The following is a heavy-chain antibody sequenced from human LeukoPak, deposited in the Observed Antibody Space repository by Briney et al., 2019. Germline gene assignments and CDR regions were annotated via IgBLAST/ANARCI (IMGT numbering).Heavy chain of an antibody. CDR2: INSDGSST. Sequence: GGSLRLSCAASGFTFSSYCMHWVRQAPGKGLVWVSRINSDGSSTSYMDSVKGRFTISRDNAKSTLDLQMNSLRVEDTAVYYCARGGSYSSNAFDIWGQETMVTVSS. CDR3: ARGGSYSSNAFDI. D-gene: IGHD1-26*01. J-gene: IGHJ3*02. CDR1: GFTFSSYC. V-gene: IGHV3-74*01.